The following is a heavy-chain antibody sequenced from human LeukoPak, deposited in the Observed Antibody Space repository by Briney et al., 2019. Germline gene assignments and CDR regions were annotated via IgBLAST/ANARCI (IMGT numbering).Heavy chain of an antibody. CDR1: GFTFSDYA. CDR3: ATDRGYSGYGVFDY. CDR2: ISGDGRST. J-gene: IGHJ4*02. Sequence: GGSLRLSCAASGFTFSDYAMGWVRQAPGKGLEWVSTISGDGRSTYYADSVKGRFTISRDDSTNTLHLQMNSLRVEDSALYYCATDRGYSGYGVFDYWGQGTLVSVSS. V-gene: IGHV3-23*01. D-gene: IGHD5-12*01.